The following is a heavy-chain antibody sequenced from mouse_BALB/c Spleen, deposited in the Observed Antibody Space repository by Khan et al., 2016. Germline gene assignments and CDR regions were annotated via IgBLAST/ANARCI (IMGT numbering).Heavy chain of an antibody. CDR2: IFPGSGST. J-gene: IGHJ4*01. Sequence: QVQLQQSGTELPRPGASVKLSCTASGYTFTDYYLHWVMQRTGQGLEWIGEIFPGSGSTYYNEKFKGKASLTADTSSSTAYMQLSSLTSEDSAVYVCARSYYGYCAMDYWGHGASVTVSS. D-gene: IGHD1-2*01. V-gene: IGHV1-77*01. CDR1: GYTFTDYY. CDR3: ARSYYGYCAMDY.